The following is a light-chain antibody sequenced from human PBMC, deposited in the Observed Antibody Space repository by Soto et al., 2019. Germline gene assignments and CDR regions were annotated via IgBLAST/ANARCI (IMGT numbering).Light chain of an antibody. CDR1: STDVGGYNF. CDR2: EVT. J-gene: IGLJ1*01. V-gene: IGLV2-8*01. Sequence: QSALTQPPSASGSPGQSVAISCTGTSTDVGGYNFVSWYQQHPGKAPKLIIYEVTKRPSGVPDRFSGSKSGNTASLTVSGLQAEDEADYYCSSYAGSDRSVFGTGTKMTVL. CDR3: SSYAGSDRSV.